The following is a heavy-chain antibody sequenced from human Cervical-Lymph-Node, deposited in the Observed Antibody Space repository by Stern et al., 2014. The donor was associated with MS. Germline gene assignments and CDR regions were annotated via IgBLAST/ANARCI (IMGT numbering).Heavy chain of an antibody. D-gene: IGHD6-13*01. CDR1: GGTFSKFP. CDR3: ALSSETSDRWYSLGYYL. CDR2: ILPVCGTP. J-gene: IGHJ5*02. V-gene: IGHV1-69*01. Sequence: VQLVESGAEVTKPGSSVKVCCKASGGTFSKFPSSWVRQAPGQGLEWMGGILPVCGTPTYAQELSVRFTIPADVSTSTVYMDLSSLRSDDTAVYYCALSSETSDRWYSLGYYLWGQGTLVTVSS.